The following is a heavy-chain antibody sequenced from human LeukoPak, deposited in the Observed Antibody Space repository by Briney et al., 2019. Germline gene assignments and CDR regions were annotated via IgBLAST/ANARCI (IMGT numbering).Heavy chain of an antibody. CDR2: IYTSGST. D-gene: IGHD2-2*01. CDR3: ARGWLGYCSSTSCYDAFDI. V-gene: IGHV4-4*07. J-gene: IGHJ3*02. CDR1: GGSISSYY. Sequence: SETLSLTCTVSGGSISSYYWSWIRQPAGKGLEWIGRIYTSGSTNYNPSLKSRVTMSVDTSKNQFSLKLSSVTAADTAVYCARGWLGYCSSTSCYDAFDIWGQGTMVTVSS.